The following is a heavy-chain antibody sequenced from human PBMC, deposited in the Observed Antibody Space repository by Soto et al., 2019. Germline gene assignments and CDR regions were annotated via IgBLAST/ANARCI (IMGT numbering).Heavy chain of an antibody. D-gene: IGHD6-6*01. CDR3: ARKSSSSSWFDP. V-gene: IGHV1-18*01. J-gene: IGHJ5*02. CDR1: CYTFFTYG. Sequence: ASVKVSFKASCYTFFTYGITWVRQAPGQGLEWMGWISTYDGNTDYAQKVQGRVTMTTDTSTRTAYMELRSLRSDDTAVYYCARKSSSSSWFDPWGQGTLVTVSS. CDR2: ISTYDGNT.